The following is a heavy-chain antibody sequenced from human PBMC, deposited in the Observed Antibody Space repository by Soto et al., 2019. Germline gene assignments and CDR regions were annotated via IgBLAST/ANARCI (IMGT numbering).Heavy chain of an antibody. Sequence: HPGGSLRLSCAASGFTFSGSAMDWVRQASGKGLEWVGRIRSKANSYATAYAASVKGRFTISRDDSKNTAYLQMNSLKTEDTAVYYCTRGERWKLNGDTVVVPAANDYYYYMDVWGKGTTVTVS. CDR1: GFTFSGSA. CDR2: IRSKANSYAT. J-gene: IGHJ6*03. CDR3: TRGERWKLNGDTVVVPAANDYYYYMDV. V-gene: IGHV3-73*01. D-gene: IGHD2-2*01.